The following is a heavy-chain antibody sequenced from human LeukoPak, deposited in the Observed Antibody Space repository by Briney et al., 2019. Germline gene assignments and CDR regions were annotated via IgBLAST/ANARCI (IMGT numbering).Heavy chain of an antibody. V-gene: IGHV1-2*02. Sequence: GASVKVSCKASEYTFTGYYLHWVRQAPGQGLEWMGSINPNSGATNYAQKFQGRVSMTRDTSISTAYMELSRLRSDDTAVYYCAGDNCSGGSCLPYYYYMDVWGKGTTVTVSS. CDR2: INPNSGAT. D-gene: IGHD2-15*01. CDR1: EYTFTGYY. CDR3: AGDNCSGGSCLPYYYYMDV. J-gene: IGHJ6*03.